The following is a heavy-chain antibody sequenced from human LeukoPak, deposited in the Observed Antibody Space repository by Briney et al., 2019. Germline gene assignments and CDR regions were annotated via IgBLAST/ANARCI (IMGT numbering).Heavy chain of an antibody. D-gene: IGHD3-16*01. CDR2: IYSGDST. J-gene: IGHJ3*02. CDR1: GFTVSSNY. CDR3: ARALGDAFDI. V-gene: IGHV3-53*01. Sequence: GGSLRLSCAASGFTVSSNYMSWVRQAPGKGLEWVSVIYSGDSTFYADSVKGRFTISRDNSKNTLYLQMNSLRAEDTAVYYCARALGDAFDIWGQGTIVTVAS.